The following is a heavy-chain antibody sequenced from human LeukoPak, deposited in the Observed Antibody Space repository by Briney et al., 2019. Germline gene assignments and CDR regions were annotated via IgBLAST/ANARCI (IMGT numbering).Heavy chain of an antibody. V-gene: IGHV3-7*01. D-gene: IGHD2-8*01. CDR2: IKQDGSGK. CDR3: VRNGPFDY. Sequence: GGSMRLSCAASGFTFSTYWMGWVRQAPGKGLEWVANIKQDGSGKYYVDSVKGRFTISRDNAKNSLFLQMNSLRAEDTAVYYCVRNGPFDYWGQGTLVTVSS. J-gene: IGHJ4*02. CDR1: GFTFSTYW.